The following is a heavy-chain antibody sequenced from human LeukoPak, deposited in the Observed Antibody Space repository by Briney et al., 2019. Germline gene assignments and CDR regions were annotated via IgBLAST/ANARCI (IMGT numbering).Heavy chain of an antibody. CDR2: ISWNSGSI. Sequence: GRSLRLSCAASGFTFDDYAMHWVRHAPGKGLEWVPGISWNSGSIGYADSVKGRFTISRDNAKNSLYLQMNSLRAEDTALYYCAKGETYYYDSSGYLVDYWGQGTLVTVSS. J-gene: IGHJ4*02. D-gene: IGHD3-22*01. CDR1: GFTFDDYA. CDR3: AKGETYYYDSSGYLVDY. V-gene: IGHV3-9*01.